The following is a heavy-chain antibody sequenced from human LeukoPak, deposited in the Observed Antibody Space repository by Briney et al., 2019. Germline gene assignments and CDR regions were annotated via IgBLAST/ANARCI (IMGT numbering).Heavy chain of an antibody. D-gene: IGHD6-6*01. J-gene: IGHJ4*02. CDR2: INHSGST. Sequence: SETLSLTCAVYGGSFSGYYWSWIRQPPGKGLEWIGEINHSGSTNYNPSLKSRVTISVDTSKNQFSLKLSSVTAADTAVYFCARRSIAAVDSWGQGTLVTVSS. CDR3: ARRSIAAVDS. CDR1: GGSFSGYY. V-gene: IGHV4-34*01.